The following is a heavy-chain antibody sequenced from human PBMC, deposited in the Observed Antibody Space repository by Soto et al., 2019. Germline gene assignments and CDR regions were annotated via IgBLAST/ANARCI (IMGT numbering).Heavy chain of an antibody. CDR3: ARVDGYDFWSGYFGYYYYGMDV. D-gene: IGHD3-3*01. J-gene: IGHJ6*02. V-gene: IGHV1-8*01. CDR1: GYTFTSYD. CDR2: MNPNSGNT. Sequence: ASVKVSCKASGYTFTSYDINWVRQATGQGLELMGWMNPNSGNTGYAQKFQGRVTMTRNTSISTAYMELSSLRSEDTAVYYCARVDGYDFWSGYFGYYYYGMDVWGQGTTVTVSS.